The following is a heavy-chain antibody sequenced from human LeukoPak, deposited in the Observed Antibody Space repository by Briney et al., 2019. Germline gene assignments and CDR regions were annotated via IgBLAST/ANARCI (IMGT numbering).Heavy chain of an antibody. J-gene: IGHJ6*02. CDR2: ISAYNGNT. Sequence: ASVKVSCKASGYTFTSYGISWVRQAPGQGLEWMGWISAYNGNTNYAQKLQGRVTMTTDTSTSTAYMELRSLRSDDTAVYYCARVKIFGLHYSGGSCYFLAAYYYYGMDVWGQGTTVTVSS. CDR1: GYTFTSYG. V-gene: IGHV1-18*01. D-gene: IGHD2-15*01. CDR3: ARVKIFGLHYSGGSCYFLAAYYYYGMDV.